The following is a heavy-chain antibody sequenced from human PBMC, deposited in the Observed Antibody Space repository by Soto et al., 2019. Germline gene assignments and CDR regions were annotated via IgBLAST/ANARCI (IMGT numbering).Heavy chain of an antibody. J-gene: IGHJ4*02. V-gene: IGHV4-59*11. Sequence: QVQLQESGPGLVKPSETLSLICTVSGGSISSHYWSWIRQPPGKGLEWIGYVYYSGSTNYNPSLKGRVTKPVDTSKNQFSRKLSSVTAAYTAVYHCAGGDYPDSSGLSLDSWGKGTLVPVPS. CDR3: AGGDYPDSSGLSLDS. D-gene: IGHD3-22*01. CDR1: GGSISSHY. CDR2: VYYSGST.